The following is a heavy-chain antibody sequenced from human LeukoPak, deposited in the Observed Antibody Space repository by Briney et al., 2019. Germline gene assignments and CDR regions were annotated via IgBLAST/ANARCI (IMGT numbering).Heavy chain of an antibody. V-gene: IGHV4-4*07. CDR2: MYSSGSS. Sequence: PSETLSLTRTVSGDSISSYYWSWIRQPAGKGLEWIGRMYSSGSSNYNPSLKSRVTMSIDTSKNQFSLKLSSMTVADTAVYYCARGKYCGGDCYFDYWGQGSLVTVSS. CDR3: ARGKYCGGDCYFDY. J-gene: IGHJ4*02. CDR1: GDSISSYY. D-gene: IGHD2-21*02.